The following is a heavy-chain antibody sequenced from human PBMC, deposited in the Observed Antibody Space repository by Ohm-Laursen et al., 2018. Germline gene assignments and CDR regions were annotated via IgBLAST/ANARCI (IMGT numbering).Heavy chain of an antibody. V-gene: IGHV3-15*01. Sequence: SLRLSCAASGFTFSDCGMHWVRQTPGKGLEWVGRIKRKADGETTDYAAPVKDRLTISRDDSKTTLYLQMNSLKTEDTAVYYCATGLPADDAFNIWGQGTMVTVSS. CDR2: IKRKADGETT. CDR3: ATGLPADDAFNI. CDR1: GFTFSDCG. J-gene: IGHJ3*02.